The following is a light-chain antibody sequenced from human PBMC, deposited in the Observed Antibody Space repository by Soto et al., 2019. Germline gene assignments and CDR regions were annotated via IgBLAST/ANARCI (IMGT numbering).Light chain of an antibody. CDR3: QQRNTWPI. J-gene: IGKJ5*01. V-gene: IGKV3-11*01. Sequence: LTQAGATLGVSPRGRATRCCRASQSVGNFVAWYQQKPGQAPRLLIYGASNRASGVPDRFSGSGSGTDFTLTISSLQPEDFAVYYCQQRNTWPIFGQGTRLEIK. CDR2: GAS. CDR1: QSVGNF.